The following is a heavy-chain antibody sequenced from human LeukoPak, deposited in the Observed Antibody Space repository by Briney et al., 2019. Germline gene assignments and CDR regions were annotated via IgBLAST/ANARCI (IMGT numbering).Heavy chain of an antibody. CDR3: ARDRSGYCSSTSCSIPY. J-gene: IGHJ4*02. Sequence: GGSLRRSCAASGFTFSDYFMSWIRQAPGKGLEWVSYISSSGSTIYSADSVKGRFTISRDNAKNSLYLQMNSLRAEDTAVYYCARDRSGYCSSTSCSIPYWGQGTLVTVSS. CDR1: GFTFSDYF. D-gene: IGHD2-2*01. CDR2: ISSSGSTI. V-gene: IGHV3-11*04.